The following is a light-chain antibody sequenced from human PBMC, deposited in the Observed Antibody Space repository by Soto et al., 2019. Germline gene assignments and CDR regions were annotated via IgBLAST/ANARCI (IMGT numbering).Light chain of an antibody. CDR3: QSYDSSVYL. J-gene: IGLJ1*01. V-gene: IGLV6-57*04. Sequence: NFMLTQPHSVSESPGKTVTISCTRSSGSIASNYVQWYQQRPGSAPIIVMYEDNQRPSGVPDRFSGSIDSSSNSASLTISGLKTEEEADYYCQSYDSSVYLFGNGTKVTV. CDR2: EDN. CDR1: SGSIASNY.